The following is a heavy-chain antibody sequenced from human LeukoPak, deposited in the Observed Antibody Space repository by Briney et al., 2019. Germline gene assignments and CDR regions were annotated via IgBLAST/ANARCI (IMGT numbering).Heavy chain of an antibody. CDR2: IYYSGST. J-gene: IGHJ4*02. V-gene: IGHV4-39*01. D-gene: IGHD2-2*01. CDR1: GGSISSSGYY. CDR3: ATTGGAVVVPAAPVYFDY. Sequence: SETLCLTCTVSGGSISSSGYYWGWIRQPPGKGLEWIGSIYYSGSTYYNPSLKSRVTISVDTSKNQFSLKLSSATAADTAVYYCATTGGAVVVPAAPVYFDYWGQGTLVTVSS.